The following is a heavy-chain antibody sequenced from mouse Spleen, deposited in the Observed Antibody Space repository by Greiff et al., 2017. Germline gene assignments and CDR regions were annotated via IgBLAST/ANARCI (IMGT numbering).Heavy chain of an antibody. CDR1: GYTFTSYW. CDR2: IYPGSGST. J-gene: IGHJ2*01. V-gene: IGHV1-55*01. Sequence: VQLQQPGAELVKPGASVKMSCKASGYTFTSYWITWVKQSPGQGLEWIGDIYPGSGSTNYNETFKSKATLTVDTSSSTAYMQLSSLTSEDSAVYYCARAFYYGRSFYFGYWGHGTTLTVSS. CDR3: ARAFYYGRSFYFGY. D-gene: IGHD1-1*01.